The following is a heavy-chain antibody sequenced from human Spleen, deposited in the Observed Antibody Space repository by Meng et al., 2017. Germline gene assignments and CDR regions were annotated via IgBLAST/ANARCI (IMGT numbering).Heavy chain of an antibody. J-gene: IGHJ4*02. V-gene: IGHV4-39*07. D-gene: IGHD6-19*01. CDR2: LYYSGST. Sequence: SETLSLTCTVSGGSISSSSYCWGWIRQPPGKGLEWIGSLYYSGSTYYNPSLKSRVTISVDTSKNQFSLKLSSVTAADPAVYYCAGGTVAGTGHYYFDYWGRGTLVTVSS. CDR3: AGGTVAGTGHYYFDY. CDR1: GGSISSSSYC.